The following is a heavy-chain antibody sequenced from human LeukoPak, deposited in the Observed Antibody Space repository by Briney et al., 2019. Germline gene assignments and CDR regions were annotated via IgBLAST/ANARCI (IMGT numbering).Heavy chain of an antibody. CDR1: GYTFTTYY. J-gene: IGHJ4*02. Sequence: ASVKVSCKASGYTFTTYYLHWVRQAPGQGLEWMGIINPSGGGTTYAQNFQGRVTMTRDTSTSTVYMELGRLRSDDTAVYYCTKLRGSSDYYGTFDYWGQGTLVTVSS. V-gene: IGHV1-46*01. CDR3: TKLRGSSDYYGTFDY. CDR2: INPSGGGT. D-gene: IGHD3-22*01.